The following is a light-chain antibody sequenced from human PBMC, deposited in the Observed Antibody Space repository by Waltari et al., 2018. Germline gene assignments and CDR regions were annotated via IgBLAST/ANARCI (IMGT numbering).Light chain of an antibody. Sequence: DIQMTQSPSSLSASVGDRVTITCQASQDISNYLNWYQQKPGKAPKLLIYDASNLETGVPSRFSGSGSWTDFTFTISSLQPEDIATYYCQQYDNLPRATFGGGTKVEIK. CDR1: QDISNY. V-gene: IGKV1-33*01. CDR3: QQYDNLPRAT. CDR2: DAS. J-gene: IGKJ4*01.